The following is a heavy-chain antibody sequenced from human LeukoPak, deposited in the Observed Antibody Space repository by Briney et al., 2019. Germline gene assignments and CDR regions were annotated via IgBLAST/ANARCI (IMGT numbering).Heavy chain of an antibody. CDR2: IYYSGST. V-gene: IGHV4-59*01. J-gene: IGHJ4*02. D-gene: IGHD6-13*01. CDR1: GGSISSYY. CDR3: ARVRAEAAGNYFDY. Sequence: PSETLSLTCTVSGGSISSYYWSWIRQPPGKGLEWIGYIYYSGSTNYNPSLKSRVTISVDTSKNQFSLQLSSVTAADTALYYCARVRAEAAGNYFDYWGQGTLVTVSS.